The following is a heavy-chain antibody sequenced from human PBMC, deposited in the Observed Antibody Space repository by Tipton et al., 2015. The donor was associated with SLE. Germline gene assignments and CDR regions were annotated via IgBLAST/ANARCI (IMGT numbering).Heavy chain of an antibody. CDR1: NGSINYYH. Sequence: TLSLTCTVSNGSINYYHWSWIRQPPGKGLEWVGFIYLDSGSTKNNPSLESRVIISTDASKNQVSLKVTSVTAADTAVYYCARHSLRGYSGYDRPYFDYWGQGTLVTVSS. D-gene: IGHD5-12*01. CDR3: ARHSLRGYSGYDRPYFDY. J-gene: IGHJ4*02. CDR2: IYLDSGST. V-gene: IGHV4-59*08.